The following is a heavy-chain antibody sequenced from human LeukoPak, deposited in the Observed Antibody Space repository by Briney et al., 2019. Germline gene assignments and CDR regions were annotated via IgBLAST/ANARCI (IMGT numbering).Heavy chain of an antibody. CDR3: SGGAAPGSFDY. CDR2: IKYDGNEE. CDR1: GFTFGSYW. D-gene: IGHD1-1*01. Sequence: GGSLRLSCAASGFTFGSYWMSWMRQAPGKGLEWVANIKYDGNEEYYVDSVKGRFTISRDNAKNSLYLQLNSLRVEDTAVYYKSGGAAPGSFDYWGQGTLVTVSP. J-gene: IGHJ4*02. V-gene: IGHV3-7*01.